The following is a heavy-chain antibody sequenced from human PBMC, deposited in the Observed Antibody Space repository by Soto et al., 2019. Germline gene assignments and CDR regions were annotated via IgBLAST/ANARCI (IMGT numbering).Heavy chain of an antibody. CDR2: ISSNGGST. CDR1: GFTFSSYA. J-gene: IGHJ4*02. V-gene: IGHV3-64*02. Sequence: GGSLRLSCAASGFTFSSYAMHWVRQAPGKGLEYVSAISSNGGSTYYVDSVKGRFTISRDNSKNTLYLQMGSLRAEDMALYYCARTEYFFGNSYPRGSFDSGARGARVPVS. CDR3: ARTEYFFGNSYPRGSFDS. D-gene: IGHD3-3*01.